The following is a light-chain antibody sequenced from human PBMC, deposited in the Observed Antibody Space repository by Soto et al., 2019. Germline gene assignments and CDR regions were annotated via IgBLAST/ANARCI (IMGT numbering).Light chain of an antibody. J-gene: IGKJ4*01. CDR2: GAS. V-gene: IGKV3-15*01. CDR1: QSVSSN. Sequence: EKGMTQSPATVSVYPGERATLYCRASQSVSSNLAWYQQKPGQAPRLLIYGASTRATGIPARFSGSGSGTDFTLTISCLQSEDFASYYCLQHYSYPLTSGGGTKVDIK. CDR3: LQHYSYPLT.